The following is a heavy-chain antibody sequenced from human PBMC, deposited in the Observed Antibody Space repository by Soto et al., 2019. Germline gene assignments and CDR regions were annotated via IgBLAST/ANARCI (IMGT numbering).Heavy chain of an antibody. CDR2: IYYSGST. V-gene: IGHV4-31*03. J-gene: IGHJ6*02. CDR3: ARDTIVVVPAANGNGDYYYGMDV. CDR1: GGSISSGGYY. D-gene: IGHD2-2*01. Sequence: PSETLSLTCTVSGGSISSGGYYWSWIRQHPGKGLEWIGYIYYSGSTYYNPSLKSRVTISVDTSKNQFSLKLSSVTAADTAVYYCARDTIVVVPAANGNGDYYYGMDVWGQGTTVTVSS.